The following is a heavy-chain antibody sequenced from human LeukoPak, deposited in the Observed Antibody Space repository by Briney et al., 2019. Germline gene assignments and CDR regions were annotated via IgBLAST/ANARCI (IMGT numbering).Heavy chain of an antibody. J-gene: IGHJ4*02. V-gene: IGHV3-23*01. CDR3: AKDPSYYDFWSGYDY. CDR1: GFTFSSYW. CDR2: ISGSGGTT. D-gene: IGHD3-3*01. Sequence: GGSLRLSCAASGFTFSSYWMSWVRQAPGKGLEWVSAISGSGGTTYYADSAKGRITISRDNSKNTLYLQMNSLRAEDTAVYYCAKDPSYYDFWSGYDYWGQGTLVTVSS.